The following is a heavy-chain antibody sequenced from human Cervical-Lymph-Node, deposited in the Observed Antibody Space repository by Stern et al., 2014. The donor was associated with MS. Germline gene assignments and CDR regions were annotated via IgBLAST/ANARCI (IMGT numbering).Heavy chain of an antibody. CDR3: ARHPTPYGSTWYDSWFDP. V-gene: IGHV4-39*01. D-gene: IGHD6-13*01. CDR1: GGSISGTSYY. Sequence: QLQLQESGPGLVKPSETLSLTCTVSGGSISGTSYYWGWIRQTPGRGLEWIGSISSSRSTYYNPSLMSRVAISVDTSKNQFSLRLSSLAAADTAVDYCARHPTPYGSTWYDSWFDPWGQGTLVTVSS. J-gene: IGHJ5*02. CDR2: ISSSRST.